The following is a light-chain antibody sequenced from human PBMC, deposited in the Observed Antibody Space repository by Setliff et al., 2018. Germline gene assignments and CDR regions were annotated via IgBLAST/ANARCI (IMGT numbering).Light chain of an antibody. J-gene: IGLJ2*01. CDR3: AAWDASLSGPV. CDR2: RSD. Sequence: SVSGTPGQRVSISCSGSGSNIGNNYVCWYQRLPGAAPKLLVHRSDQRPSGVPDRFSGSKSGTSASLTISGLRSEDEADYFCAAWDASLSGPVFGGGTKVTVL. CDR1: GSNIGNNY. V-gene: IGLV1-47*01.